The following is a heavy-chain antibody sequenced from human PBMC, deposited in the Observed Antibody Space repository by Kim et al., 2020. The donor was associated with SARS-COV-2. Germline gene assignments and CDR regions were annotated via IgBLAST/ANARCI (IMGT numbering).Heavy chain of an antibody. Sequence: YADSVKGRFTISTDNSKNTLYLQMNSLRAEDTAVYYCAKVGAARTKAFDIWGQGTMVTVSS. J-gene: IGHJ3*02. CDR3: AKVGAARTKAFDI. V-gene: IGHV3-30*02. D-gene: IGHD6-6*01.